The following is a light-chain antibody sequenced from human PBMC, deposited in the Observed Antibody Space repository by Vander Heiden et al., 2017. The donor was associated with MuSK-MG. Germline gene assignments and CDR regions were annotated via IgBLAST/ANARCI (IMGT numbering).Light chain of an antibody. CDR3: QKEYSAPWT. CDR2: AAS. Sequence: DIQMTQSPSSLSASVGDRVTITCRASPGISNYLAWYQQKPGKGPKLLIYAASTLQSGVRSRFSGSGTGTDFTLTISSLQPEDVATYYWQKEYSAPWTFGQGTKVEIK. J-gene: IGKJ1*01. V-gene: IGKV1-27*01. CDR1: PGISNY.